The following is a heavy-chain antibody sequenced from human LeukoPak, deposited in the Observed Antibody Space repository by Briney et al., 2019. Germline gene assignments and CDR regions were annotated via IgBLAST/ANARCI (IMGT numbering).Heavy chain of an antibody. CDR3: ARVVCSSTSCYRYFDY. D-gene: IGHD2-2*01. Sequence: SETLSLTCTVSGVSISSSNSYWGWIRQPPGKGLEWIGSIYYSGNTYYHASLKSQLSISIDTSKNPFSLKLTSVTAADTAVYYCARVVCSSTSCYRYFDYWGQGTLVTVSS. CDR2: IYYSGNT. V-gene: IGHV4-39*07. J-gene: IGHJ4*02. CDR1: GVSISSSNSY.